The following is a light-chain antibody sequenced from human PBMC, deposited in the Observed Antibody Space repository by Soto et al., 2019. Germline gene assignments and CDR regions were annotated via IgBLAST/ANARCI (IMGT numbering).Light chain of an antibody. CDR3: QQYGSSPT. J-gene: IGKJ4*01. CDR1: QSVSTTS. Sequence: EIVLTQSPGTLSLSPGERVTLSCRASQSVSTTSLAWYQQKPGQAPRLLIYGASSRASGIPDRFSGSGSGTDFTLTISRLEPEDFAVYFCQQYGSSPTFGGGTKVDI. V-gene: IGKV3-20*01. CDR2: GAS.